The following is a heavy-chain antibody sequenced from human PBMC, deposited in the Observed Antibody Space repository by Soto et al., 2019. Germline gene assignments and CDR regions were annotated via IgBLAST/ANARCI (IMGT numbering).Heavy chain of an antibody. CDR2: ISSTSNIA. J-gene: IGHJ4*02. CDR1: GFTFTDYS. V-gene: IGHV3-21*05. D-gene: IGHD3-3*01. Sequence: GSLRLSCEGSGFTFTDYSMLWVRQAPGKGLEWVSYISSTSNIAFYVDSVEGRFTTSRDNAKNSLYLQMNSLRDEDTAVYYCASCYEDWGRGTLVTVSS. CDR3: ASCYED.